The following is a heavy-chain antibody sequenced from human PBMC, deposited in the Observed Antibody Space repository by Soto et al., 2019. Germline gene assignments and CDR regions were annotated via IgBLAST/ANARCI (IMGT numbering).Heavy chain of an antibody. CDR2: ISWDGGST. D-gene: IGHD2-21*01. CDR3: AKDYSTLGKYYYGMDV. V-gene: IGHV3-43*01. Sequence: PGGSLRLSCAASGFTFDDYTMHWVRQAPGKGLEWVSLISWDGGSTYYADSVKGRFTISRDNSKNSLYLQMNSLRTEDTALYYCAKDYSTLGKYYYGMDVWGQGTTVTVSS. CDR1: GFTFDDYT. J-gene: IGHJ6*02.